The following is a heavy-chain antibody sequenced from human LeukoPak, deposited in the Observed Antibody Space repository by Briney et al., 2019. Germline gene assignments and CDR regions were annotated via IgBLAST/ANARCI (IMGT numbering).Heavy chain of an antibody. Sequence: SETPSLTCAVYGGSFSGYYWSWIRQPPGKGLEWIGEINHSGSTNYNPSLKSRVTISVDTSKNQFSLKLSSVTAADTAVYYCARGPHYYGSGSYWRVRWFDPWGQGTLVTVSS. CDR2: INHSGST. J-gene: IGHJ5*02. V-gene: IGHV4-34*01. D-gene: IGHD3-10*01. CDR3: ARGPHYYGSGSYWRVRWFDP. CDR1: GGSFSGYY.